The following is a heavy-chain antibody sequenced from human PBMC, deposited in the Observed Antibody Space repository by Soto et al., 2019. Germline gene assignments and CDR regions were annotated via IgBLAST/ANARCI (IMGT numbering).Heavy chain of an antibody. J-gene: IGHJ6*02. CDR1: GFTFSSYA. V-gene: IGHV3-23*01. Sequence: GGSLRLSCAASGFTFSSYAMSWVRQAPGKGLEWVSAISGSGGSTYYADSVKGRFTISRDNSKNMLYLQMNSLRAEDTAVYYCAKDRSGGYDLVFFYYGMDVWGQGTTVTVSS. D-gene: IGHD5-12*01. CDR3: AKDRSGGYDLVFFYYGMDV. CDR2: ISGSGGST.